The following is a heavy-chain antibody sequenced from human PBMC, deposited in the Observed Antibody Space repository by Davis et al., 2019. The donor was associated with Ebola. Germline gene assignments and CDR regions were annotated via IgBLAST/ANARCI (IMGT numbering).Heavy chain of an antibody. J-gene: IGHJ2*01. D-gene: IGHD2-21*01. CDR2: IYHSGST. CDR3: ARAPIVVVIGWYFEL. CDR1: GGSISSGGYS. V-gene: IGHV4-30-2*01. Sequence: PSETLSLTCAVSGGSISSGGYSWSWIRQPPGKGLEWIGYIYHSGSTYYNPSLKSRVTISVDRSKNQFSLKLSSVTAADTAVYYCARAPIVVVIGWYFELWGRGTLVTVSS.